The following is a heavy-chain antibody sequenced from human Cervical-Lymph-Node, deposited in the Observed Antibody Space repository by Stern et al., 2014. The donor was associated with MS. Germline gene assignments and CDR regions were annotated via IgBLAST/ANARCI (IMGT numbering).Heavy chain of an antibody. J-gene: IGHJ4*02. CDR3: VYTSSLGGVLFEY. CDR1: GYTFPTYG. D-gene: IGHD6-6*01. CDR2: ISGSSGDT. Sequence: VQLVESGAEVKKPGASVKVSCKASGYTFPTYGFNWVRHAPGQGLAWVGWISGSSGDTNYAPKLQGRVSMTTNTSTLTAYMELRNLRSDDTAVYYCVYTSSLGGVLFEYWGQGSLVTVSS. V-gene: IGHV1-18*01.